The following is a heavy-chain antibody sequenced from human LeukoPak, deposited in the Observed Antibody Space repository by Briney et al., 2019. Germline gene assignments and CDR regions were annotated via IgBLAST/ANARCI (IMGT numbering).Heavy chain of an antibody. CDR1: GVTFSSYG. CDR2: ISSDGNDK. D-gene: IGHD6-19*01. V-gene: IGHV3-30*18. CDR3: AKVAIAVAAHFDY. Sequence: GGSLRLSCAASGVTFSSYGMHWVRQAPGKGLEWVALISSDGNDKLYGDSVKGRFTIPRDNSKNTLYLQMNSLRAEDTAGYYCAKVAIAVAAHFDYWGQGTLVTVSS. J-gene: IGHJ4*02.